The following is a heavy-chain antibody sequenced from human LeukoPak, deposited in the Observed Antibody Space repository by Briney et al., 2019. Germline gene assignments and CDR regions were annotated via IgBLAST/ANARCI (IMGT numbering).Heavy chain of an antibody. CDR2: IYSGGST. Sequence: GGSLRLSCAASGFTVSNNYISWVRQAPGKGLEWVSVIYSGGSTYYADSVKGRFTISRDNSENTLYLQMNSLRAEDTAVYYCAGLTAYYKAFDYWGQGTLVTVSS. CDR1: GFTVSNNY. D-gene: IGHD3-9*01. J-gene: IGHJ4*02. V-gene: IGHV3-53*01. CDR3: AGLTAYYKAFDY.